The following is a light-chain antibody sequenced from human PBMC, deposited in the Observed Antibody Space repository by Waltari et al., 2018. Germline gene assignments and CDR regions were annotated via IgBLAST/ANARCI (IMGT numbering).Light chain of an antibody. CDR1: QILSGGKDKNNY. CDR2: WAY. V-gene: IGKV4-1*01. CDR3: QQYYSNPQT. J-gene: IGKJ2*01. Sequence: DIVMTQSPDSLPVSLGETVTITCISSQILSGGKDKNNYLAWYPQTPGQPPRLLIHWAYFREPGVTDRFIGSGSGTDFALTISNLQAEDVAVYYCQQYYSNPQTFGPGTKLEI.